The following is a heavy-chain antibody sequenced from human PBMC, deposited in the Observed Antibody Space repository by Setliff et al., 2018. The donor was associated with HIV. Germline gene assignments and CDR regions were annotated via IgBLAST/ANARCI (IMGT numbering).Heavy chain of an antibody. J-gene: IGHJ3*02. CDR2: IWYDGSNI. D-gene: IGHD5-12*01. CDR3: AKLPTMYGVANSFDM. CDR1: GFPFNSYG. V-gene: IGHV3-33*03. Sequence: GGSLRLSCAASGFPFNSYGMHWVRQAPGKGVEWLAVIWYDGSNIKYADSVKGRFTISRDNSKKTVYLQMTSLRVEDTAVYYCAKLPTMYGVANSFDMWGQGTMVTVSS.